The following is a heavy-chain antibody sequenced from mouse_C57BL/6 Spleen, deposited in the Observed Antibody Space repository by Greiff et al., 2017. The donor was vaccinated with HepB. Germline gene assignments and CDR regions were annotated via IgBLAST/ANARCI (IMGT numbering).Heavy chain of an antibody. J-gene: IGHJ4*01. V-gene: IGHV1-54*01. CDR2: INPGSGGT. CDR1: GYAFTNYL. CDR3: ARRYGSSYGYAMDY. Sequence: QVQLKESGAELVRPGTSVKVSCKASGYAFTNYLIEWVKQRPGQGLEWIGVINPGSGGTNYNEKFKGKATLTADKSSSTAYMQLSSLTSEDSAVYFCARRYGSSYGYAMDYWGQGTSVTVSS. D-gene: IGHD1-1*01.